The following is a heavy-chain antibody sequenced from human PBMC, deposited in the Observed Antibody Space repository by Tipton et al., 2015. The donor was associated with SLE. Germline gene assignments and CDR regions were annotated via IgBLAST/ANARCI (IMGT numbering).Heavy chain of an antibody. D-gene: IGHD1-1*01. J-gene: IGHJ5*02. V-gene: IGHV3-30*04. Sequence: SLRLSCAASGFTFSGHTIHWVRQAPGKGLEWVALISYDGVSKCNGDSVKGRFNISRDNSKNTVYLQMNSLRTEDTAVYYCAKGNWNPLGWLDPWGQGTLVTVSS. CDR3: AKGNWNPLGWLDP. CDR1: GFTFSGHT. CDR2: ISYDGVSK.